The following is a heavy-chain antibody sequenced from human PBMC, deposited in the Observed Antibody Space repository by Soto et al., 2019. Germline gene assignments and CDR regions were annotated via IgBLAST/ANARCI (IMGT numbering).Heavy chain of an antibody. CDR2: IYYSGST. CDR1: GGSISSGGYY. V-gene: IGHV4-31*03. J-gene: IGHJ4*02. CDR3: ARVRPPTVTTGYYFDY. D-gene: IGHD4-17*01. Sequence: SETLSLTCTVSGGSISSGGYYWSWIRQHPGKGLEWIGYIYYSGSTYYNPSLKSRVTISVDTSKNQFSLKLSSVTAADTAVYYCARVRPPTVTTGYYFDYWGQGTLVTVSS.